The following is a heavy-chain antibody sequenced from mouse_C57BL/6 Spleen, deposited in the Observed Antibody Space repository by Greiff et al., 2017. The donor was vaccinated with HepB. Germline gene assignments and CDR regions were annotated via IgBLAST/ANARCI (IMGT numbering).Heavy chain of an antibody. CDR3: ERLAPFYYTKYEGYAMDY. CDR2: IDPSDGST. D-gene: IGHD2-5*01. V-gene: IGHV1-85*01. J-gene: IGHJ4*01. Sequence: QVQLQQPGPELVKPGASVKLSCKASGYTFTSYDINWVKQRPGQGLEWIGRIDPSDGSTKYNEKFKGKATLTVDTSSSTAYMQLHSLTPEDSAVSSCERLAPFYYTKYEGYAMDYWGQGTSLTVSS. CDR1: GYTFTSYD.